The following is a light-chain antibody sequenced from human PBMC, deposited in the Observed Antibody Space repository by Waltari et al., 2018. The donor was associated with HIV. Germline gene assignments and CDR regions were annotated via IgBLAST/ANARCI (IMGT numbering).Light chain of an antibody. Sequence: DIVMTQSPDSLAVSLGERATINCKYSQSVLYSSNNKNCLAWYQQKPGQPPKLLIYWASTRESGVPDRFSGSGSGTDFTLTISSLQAEDVAVYYCQQYYTTLTFGGGTKVEIK. J-gene: IGKJ4*01. CDR3: QQYYTTLT. V-gene: IGKV4-1*01. CDR1: QSVLYSSNNKNC. CDR2: WAS.